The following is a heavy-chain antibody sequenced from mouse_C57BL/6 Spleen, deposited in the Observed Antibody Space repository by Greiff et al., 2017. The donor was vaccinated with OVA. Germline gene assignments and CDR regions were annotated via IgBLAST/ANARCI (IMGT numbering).Heavy chain of an antibody. D-gene: IGHD2-12*01. CDR3: ARRGYSPYAMGY. Sequence: VQLQQPGAELVKPGASVKLSCKASGYTFTSYWMQWVKQRPGQGLEWIGEIDPSDSYTNYNQKFKGKATLTVDKSSSTAYMQLSSLTSEDSAVFFCARRGYSPYAMGYWGQGTSVTVSS. CDR1: GYTFTSYW. CDR2: IDPSDSYT. J-gene: IGHJ4*01. V-gene: IGHV1-50*01.